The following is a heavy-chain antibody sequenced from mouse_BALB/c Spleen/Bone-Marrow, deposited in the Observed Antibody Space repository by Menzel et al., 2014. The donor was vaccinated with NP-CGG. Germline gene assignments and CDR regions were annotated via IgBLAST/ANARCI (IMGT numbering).Heavy chain of an antibody. Sequence: GGGLVKPGGSLKLSCAASGFTFSSYAMSWVRQSPDKRLEWVAEISSGGSYTYYPDTVTGRFTIPRDNAKNTLYLEMSSLRSEDTAMYYCASGDVYFAYWGQGTLVTVSA. J-gene: IGHJ3*01. CDR3: ASGDVYFAY. CDR1: GFTFSSYA. V-gene: IGHV5-9-4*01. CDR2: ISSGGSYT.